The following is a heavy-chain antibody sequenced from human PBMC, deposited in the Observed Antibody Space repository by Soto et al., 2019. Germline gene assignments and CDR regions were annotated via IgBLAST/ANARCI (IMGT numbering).Heavy chain of an antibody. D-gene: IGHD5-12*01. J-gene: IGHJ4*02. CDR3: AKDSGPAKFDY. CDR1: GFTFSSYG. Sequence: QVQLVESGGGVVQPGRSLRLSCAASGFTFSSYGMHWVRQAPGKGLEWVAVISYDGSNKYYADSVKGRFTISRDNSKNTLYLQMNSLRAEDTAVHYCAKDSGPAKFDYWGQGTLVTVSS. CDR2: ISYDGSNK. V-gene: IGHV3-30*18.